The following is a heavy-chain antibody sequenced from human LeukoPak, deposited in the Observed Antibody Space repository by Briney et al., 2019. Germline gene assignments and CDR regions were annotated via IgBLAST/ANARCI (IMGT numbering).Heavy chain of an antibody. CDR2: IYHSGST. CDR1: GGSISSSNW. J-gene: IGHJ4*02. Sequence: SGTLSLTCAVSGGSISSSNWWSWVRQPPGKGLEWIGEIYHSGSTNYNPSLKSRVTISVDKSKNQFSLKLSSVTAADTAVHYCARAELISFDWFTFDYWGQGILVTVSS. CDR3: ARAELISFDWFTFDY. V-gene: IGHV4-4*02. D-gene: IGHD3-9*01.